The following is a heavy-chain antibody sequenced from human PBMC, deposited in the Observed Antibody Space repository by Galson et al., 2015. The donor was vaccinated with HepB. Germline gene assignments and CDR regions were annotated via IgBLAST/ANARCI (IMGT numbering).Heavy chain of an antibody. CDR3: ARSPLRFLDWLLYSDYYYMDV. CDR2: MNTNTGKP. Sequence: SVKVSCKASGYTFTGYFLHWVRQAPRQGLEWMGWMNTNTGKPTYAPGFAGRFVFSLDTSVTTAYLQVSSLETDDTAVYYCARSPLRFLDWLLYSDYYYMDVWGGGTTVTVSS. J-gene: IGHJ6*03. CDR1: GYTFTGYF. V-gene: IGHV7-4-1*02. D-gene: IGHD3-3*01.